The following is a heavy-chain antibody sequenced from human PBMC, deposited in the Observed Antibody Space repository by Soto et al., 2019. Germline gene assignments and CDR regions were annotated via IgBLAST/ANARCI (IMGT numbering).Heavy chain of an antibody. V-gene: IGHV3-23*01. CDR2: ISGSGDST. J-gene: IGHJ4*02. CDR1: GFTFSSYA. CDR3: ARRGPGTYFDY. D-gene: IGHD6-13*01. Sequence: GGSLRLSCAASGFTFSSYAMSWVRQAPGKGLEWVSVISGSGDSTYYADSVKGRFTISRDNSKNTLYLRMNSLRAEDTAVYYCARRGPGTYFDYWGQGTLVTVSS.